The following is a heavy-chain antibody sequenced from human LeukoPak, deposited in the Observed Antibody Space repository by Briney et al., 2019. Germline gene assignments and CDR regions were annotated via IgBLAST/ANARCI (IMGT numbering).Heavy chain of an antibody. D-gene: IGHD2-2*01. V-gene: IGHV3-23*01. CDR1: GFTFTSYS. J-gene: IGHJ6*02. CDR2: ISDSSDRT. CDR3: ALCRLPFYGMDV. Sequence: GGSLRLSCAASGFTFTSYSMNWVRQAPGKGLEWVSTISDSSDRTYYADSVKGRFTISRDNSKNTLYLQMNSLRAEDTAVYSCALCRLPFYGMDVWGQGTTVTVSS.